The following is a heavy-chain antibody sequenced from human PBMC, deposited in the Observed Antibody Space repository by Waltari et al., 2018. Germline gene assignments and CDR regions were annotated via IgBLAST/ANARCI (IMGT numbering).Heavy chain of an antibody. CDR3: TTDVPFTGGGAIRY. CDR2: IKSKVDGGTP. Sequence: EWQLVESGGGLVKPGGSLSLSCSAPAITFRTLRLTWVRQAPGKGLWWVGQIKSKVDGGTPDYAAPVKGRFTISRDDAKNTLYLQMSSLKTEDTAMYYCTTDVPFTGGGAIRYWGQGTLVTVSS. CDR1: AITFRTLR. V-gene: IGHV3-15*01. D-gene: IGHD2-8*02. J-gene: IGHJ4*02.